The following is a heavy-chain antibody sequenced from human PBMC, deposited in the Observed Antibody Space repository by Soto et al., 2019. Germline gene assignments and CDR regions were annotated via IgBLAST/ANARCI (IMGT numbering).Heavy chain of an antibody. CDR3: ARMYCSGGSCYSGYYYYGMDV. CDR2: IIPIFGTA. J-gene: IGHJ6*02. D-gene: IGHD2-15*01. CDR1: GGTFSSYA. Sequence: QVQLVQSGAEVKKPGSSVKVSCKASGGTFSSYAISWVRQAPGQGLEWMGGIIPIFGTANYAQKFQGRVTITADESTSTAYMELSSLRSEDTAVYYGARMYCSGGSCYSGYYYYGMDVWGQGTTVTVSS. V-gene: IGHV1-69*01.